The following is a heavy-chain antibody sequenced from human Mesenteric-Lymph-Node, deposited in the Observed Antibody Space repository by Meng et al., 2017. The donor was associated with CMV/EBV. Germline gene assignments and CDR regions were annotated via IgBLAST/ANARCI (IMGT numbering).Heavy chain of an antibody. V-gene: IGHV4-59*01. CDR2: IYYSGST. CDR3: ARVPDYYDSSGPRMDV. D-gene: IGHD3-22*01. Sequence: SETLSLTCTVSGGSISSYYWSWIRQPPGKGLEWIGYIYYSGSTNYSPSLKSRVTISVDTSKNQFSLKLSSVTAADTAVYYCARVPDYYDSSGPRMDVWGQGTTVTVSS. J-gene: IGHJ6*02. CDR1: GGSISSYY.